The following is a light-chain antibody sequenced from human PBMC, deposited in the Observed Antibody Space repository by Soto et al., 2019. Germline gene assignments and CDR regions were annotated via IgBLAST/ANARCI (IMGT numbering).Light chain of an antibody. CDR1: QSIATY. V-gene: IGKV1-5*01. CDR2: DAS. Sequence: IPVTRCPSTLSASVSDRVSVTCGASQSIATYLTWYQQKPGKAAKLLIYDASSLKSGVRSRFSGSGSGTEFTLTISSLQPDDFATYYCKHYNSYPITFGQGTRLEIK. CDR3: KHYNSYPIT. J-gene: IGKJ5*01.